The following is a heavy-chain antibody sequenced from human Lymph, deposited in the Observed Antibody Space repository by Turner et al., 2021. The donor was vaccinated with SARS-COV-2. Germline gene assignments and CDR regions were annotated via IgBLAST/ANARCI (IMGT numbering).Heavy chain of an antibody. Sequence: QLQLQESGPGLVKPSETLSLTCTVSGGSISSSSYYWGWLRQPPGKGLEWIGNFFYSGSTYYNPSLKSRVTISEDTSKNQFSLKLTSVTAADTAVYYCGVGPTRWYFQHWGQGTLVTVSS. CDR3: GVGPTRWYFQH. CDR2: FFYSGST. J-gene: IGHJ1*01. D-gene: IGHD1-26*01. V-gene: IGHV4-39*01. CDR1: GGSISSSSYY.